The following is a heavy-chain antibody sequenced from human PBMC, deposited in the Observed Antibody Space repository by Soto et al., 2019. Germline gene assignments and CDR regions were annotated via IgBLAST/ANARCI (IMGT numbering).Heavy chain of an antibody. Sequence: PSETLSLTCAVSGGSISSGGYSWSWIRQPPGKGLEGIGYIYHSGSTYYNPSLKSRVTISVERSKTQFSLKLSSVTAADTAVYYCARHFSVDSFDXWGQGALVTVSS. J-gene: IGHJ4*02. CDR2: IYHSGST. V-gene: IGHV4-30-2*01. CDR3: ARHFSVDSFDX. CDR1: GGSISSGGYS.